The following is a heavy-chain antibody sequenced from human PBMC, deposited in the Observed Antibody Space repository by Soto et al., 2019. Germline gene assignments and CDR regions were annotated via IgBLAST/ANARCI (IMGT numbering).Heavy chain of an antibody. CDR3: ARGWGGSLRSYFEH. V-gene: IGHV1-18*01. Sequence: QLVQSGAEVKKPGASVNVSCKASGYTFTSSYISWVRQAPGQGLEWMGWISAYNGNTKYAQKFEGRVSMITDTCTATGYMELRSLRSDDTAIYYCARGWGGSLRSYFEHWGHGTLVTVSS. CDR2: ISAYNGNT. CDR1: GYTFTSSY. D-gene: IGHD3-9*01. J-gene: IGHJ1*01.